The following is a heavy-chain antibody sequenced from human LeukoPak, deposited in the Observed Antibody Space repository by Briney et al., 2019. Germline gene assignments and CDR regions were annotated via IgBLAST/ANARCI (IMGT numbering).Heavy chain of an antibody. J-gene: IGHJ4*02. CDR2: IYYSGST. CDR1: GGSISSSSYY. Sequence: SETLSLTCTVSGGSISSSSYYWGWIRQPPGKGLEWIGSIYYSGSTYYNPSLKSRVTISVDTSKNQFSLKLSSVTAADTAVYYCARQGYGEMGFADYWGQGTLVTVSS. D-gene: IGHD4-17*01. V-gene: IGHV4-39*01. CDR3: ARQGYGEMGFADY.